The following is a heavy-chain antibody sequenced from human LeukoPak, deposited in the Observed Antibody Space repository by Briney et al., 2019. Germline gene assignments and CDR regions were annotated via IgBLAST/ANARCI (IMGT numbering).Heavy chain of an antibody. D-gene: IGHD1-26*01. CDR1: GFTFSSYG. CDR2: IWYDGSDK. J-gene: IGHJ4*02. Sequence: GRSLRLSCAASGFTFSSYGMHWVRQAPGKGLEWVAVIWYDGSDKYYADSVKGRFTISRDNSKNTPYLQMNSLRAEDTAVYYCARVNGSYFDYWGQGTLVTVSS. V-gene: IGHV3-33*01. CDR3: ARVNGSYFDY.